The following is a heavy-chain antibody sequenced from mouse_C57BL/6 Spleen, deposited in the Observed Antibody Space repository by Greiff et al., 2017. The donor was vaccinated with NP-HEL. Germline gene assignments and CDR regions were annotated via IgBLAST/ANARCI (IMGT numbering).Heavy chain of an antibody. D-gene: IGHD1-1*01. Sequence: QVQLQQPGAELVKAGASVKMSCKASGYTFTSYWMHWVKQRLGQGLEWFAETNPTNGRTYYNEKCKSKATLTVDKSSSTAYMLLSGPTFEDSAVYYCARSKKIVATYFDYWGQGTTLTVSS. V-gene: IGHV1S81*02. J-gene: IGHJ2*01. CDR1: GYTFTSYW. CDR2: TNPTNGRT. CDR3: ARSKKIVATYFDY.